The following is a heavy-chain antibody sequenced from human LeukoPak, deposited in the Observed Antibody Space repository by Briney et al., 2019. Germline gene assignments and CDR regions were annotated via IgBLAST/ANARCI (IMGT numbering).Heavy chain of an antibody. CDR3: ARELVRGIRLDY. CDR1: GYTFTSYY. V-gene: IGHV1-46*01. J-gene: IGHJ4*02. D-gene: IGHD3-10*01. CDR2: INPSGGST. Sequence: ASVKVSCKASGYTFTSYYMHWVRQAPGQGLEWMGTINPSGGSTSYAQKFQGRVTMTRDTSTSTVYVELSSLRSEDTAVYYCARELVRGIRLDYWGQGTLVTVSS.